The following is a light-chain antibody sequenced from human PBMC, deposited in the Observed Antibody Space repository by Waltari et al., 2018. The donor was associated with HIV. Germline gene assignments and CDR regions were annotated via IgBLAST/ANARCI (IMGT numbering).Light chain of an antibody. CDR1: SSDVGRYNY. J-gene: IGLJ1*01. V-gene: IGLV2-14*01. CDR2: EVS. CDR3: CSYTSSDSYV. Sequence: QSALTQPASVSGSPGQSITISCTGASSDVGRYNYVSWYQQYPGKAPTLIIYEVSSRPSGVSNRFSASKSGNTASLTISGLLAEDEADYYCCSYTSSDSYVFGTGTKVTVL.